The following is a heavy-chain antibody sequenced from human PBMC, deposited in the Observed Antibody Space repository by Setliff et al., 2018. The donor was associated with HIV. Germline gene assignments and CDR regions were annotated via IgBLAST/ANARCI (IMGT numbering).Heavy chain of an antibody. CDR1: GGSISSHY. D-gene: IGHD2-2*02. V-gene: IGHV4-59*11. J-gene: IGHJ6*03. Sequence: SETLSLTCTVSGGSISSHYWSWIRQPPGKGLEWIGNIYYSGSTNYNPSLKSRVTISVDTSKNQFSLKLSSVTAADTAVHYCARDRLCSSTSCYSGGDYMDVWGKGTTVTVSS. CDR3: ARDRLCSSTSCYSGGDYMDV. CDR2: IYYSGST.